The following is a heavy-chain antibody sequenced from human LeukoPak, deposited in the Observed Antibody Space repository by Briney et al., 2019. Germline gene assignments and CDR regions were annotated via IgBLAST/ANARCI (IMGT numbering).Heavy chain of an antibody. CDR2: IIPIFGTA. Sequence: ASVKVSCKASGGTFSSYAISWVRQAPGQGLEWMGGIIPIFGTANYAQKFQGRVTITAGESTSTAYMELSSLRSEDTAVYYCARQYEDDAFDIWGQGTMVTVSS. CDR1: GGTFSSYA. CDR3: ARQYEDDAFDI. D-gene: IGHD2-8*01. V-gene: IGHV1-69*13. J-gene: IGHJ3*02.